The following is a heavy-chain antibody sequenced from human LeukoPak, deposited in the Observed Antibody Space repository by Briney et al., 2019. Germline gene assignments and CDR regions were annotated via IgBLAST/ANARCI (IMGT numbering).Heavy chain of an antibody. Sequence: ASVTVSCTASGYTFTGYYIHWVRQAPGPGLEWMGWINPNSGGTNYAQKFQGRVTMTRDRSINTAYMDLRSLTYDDTAVYYCARDKPAEAALDFWGQGTLVTVSS. V-gene: IGHV1-2*02. CDR1: GYTFTGYY. J-gene: IGHJ4*02. CDR2: INPNSGGT. CDR3: ARDKPAEAALDF.